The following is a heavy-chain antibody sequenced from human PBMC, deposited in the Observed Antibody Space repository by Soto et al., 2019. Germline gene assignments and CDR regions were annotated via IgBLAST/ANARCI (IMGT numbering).Heavy chain of an antibody. CDR3: ARAEANMVRGVPGYFDY. D-gene: IGHD3-10*01. V-gene: IGHV4-59*01. Sequence: QVQLQESGPGLVKPSETLSLTCTVSGGSISSYYWSWIRQPPGKGLEWIGYIYYSGSTNYNPSLKSRVTISVDTSKNQFSLKLSSVAAADTGVYYRARAEANMVRGVPGYFDYRGQGTLVTVSS. CDR2: IYYSGST. CDR1: GGSISSYY. J-gene: IGHJ4*02.